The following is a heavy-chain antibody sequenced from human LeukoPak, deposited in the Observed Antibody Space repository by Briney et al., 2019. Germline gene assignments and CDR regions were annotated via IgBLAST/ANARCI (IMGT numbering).Heavy chain of an antibody. CDR3: ASDLTPRYQLPRGFDP. J-gene: IGHJ5*02. CDR2: ISSSSSYI. D-gene: IGHD2-2*01. V-gene: IGHV3-21*01. CDR1: GFTFSSYS. Sequence: PGGSLRLSCAASGFTFSSYSMNWVRQAPGKGLEWVSSISSSSSYIYYADSVKGRFTISRDNAKNSLYLQMNSLRAEDTAVYYCASDLTPRYQLPRGFDPWGQGTLVTVSS.